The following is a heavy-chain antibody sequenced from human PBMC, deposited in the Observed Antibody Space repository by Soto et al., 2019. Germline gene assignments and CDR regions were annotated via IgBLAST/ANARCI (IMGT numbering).Heavy chain of an antibody. CDR1: GGSFSGYY. Sequence: SETLSLTCAVYGGSFSGYYWSWIRQPPGKGLEWIGEINHSGSTNYNPSLKSRVTLSVDTSKNQFSLKLSSVTAADTAVYYCARGGYSGSYHPFDYWGQGTLVTVSS. V-gene: IGHV4-34*01. CDR3: ARGGYSGSYHPFDY. D-gene: IGHD1-26*01. J-gene: IGHJ4*02. CDR2: INHSGST.